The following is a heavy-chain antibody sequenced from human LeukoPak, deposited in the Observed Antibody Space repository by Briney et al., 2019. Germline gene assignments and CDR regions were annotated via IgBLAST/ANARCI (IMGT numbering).Heavy chain of an antibody. CDR3: ARVLGMQLWGSSDY. V-gene: IGHV1-18*01. J-gene: IGHJ4*02. CDR2: ISAYNGNT. Sequence: ASVKVSCKASGYTFTSYGITWVRQAPGQGLEWMGWISAYNGNTNYAQKFQDRVTMTTDTSTSTAYMELRSLRSDDTAMYYCARVLGMQLWGSSDYWGQGTLVTVSS. CDR1: GYTFTSYG. D-gene: IGHD5-18*01.